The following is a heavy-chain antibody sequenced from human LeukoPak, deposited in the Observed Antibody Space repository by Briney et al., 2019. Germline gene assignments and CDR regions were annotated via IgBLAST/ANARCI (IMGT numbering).Heavy chain of an antibody. V-gene: IGHV3-11*01. CDR3: ARDYDGAVAAAGTDY. CDR1: GFTFGDYY. J-gene: IGHJ4*02. Sequence: GGSLRLSCAASGFTFGDYYMSWIRQAPGKGLEWVSYISSSGDTIYYADSLKGRFTISRDNAKNSLYLQMNSLRAEDTAVYYCARDYDGAVAAAGTDYWGQGTLVTVSS. D-gene: IGHD6-13*01. CDR2: ISSSGDTI.